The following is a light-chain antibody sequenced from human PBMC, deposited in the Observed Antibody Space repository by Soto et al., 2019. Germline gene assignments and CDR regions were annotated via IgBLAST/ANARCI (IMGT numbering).Light chain of an antibody. J-gene: IGLJ1*01. V-gene: IGLV2-8*01. CDR2: EVS. Sequence: QSVLTQPPSASGSPGRSVTISCTGTSSDVGGYNYVSWYQQHPGKAPKLMIYEVSKRPSGVPDRFSGSKSGNTASLTVSGLQAEDEADYYCSSYAGSTFYVFGTGTKVTVL. CDR3: SSYAGSTFYV. CDR1: SSDVGGYNY.